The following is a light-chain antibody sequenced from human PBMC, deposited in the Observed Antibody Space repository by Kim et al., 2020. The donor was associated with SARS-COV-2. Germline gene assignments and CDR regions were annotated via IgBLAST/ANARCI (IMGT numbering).Light chain of an antibody. CDR1: QSDSSN. Sequence: PGERATLSCRASQSDSSNLAWYQQKPGQAPRLLIYGASTRATGIPARFSGSGSGTEFTLTISSLQSEDFAVYYWQQYNNWPPNTFGQGTKLEI. J-gene: IGKJ2*01. CDR2: GAS. V-gene: IGKV3-15*01. CDR3: QQYNNWPPNT.